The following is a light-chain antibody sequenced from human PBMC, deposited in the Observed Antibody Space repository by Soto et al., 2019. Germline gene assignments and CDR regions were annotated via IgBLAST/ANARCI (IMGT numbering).Light chain of an antibody. Sequence: QSVLTQPASVSGSPGRASTISCTGTSSDVGSYNLVSWYQQHPGKAPKLMIYEGSKRPSGVSNRFSGSKSGNTASLTISGLQAEDEADYYCCSYAGSSTYVFGTGTKVTVL. CDR3: CSYAGSSTYV. J-gene: IGLJ1*01. CDR1: SSDVGSYNL. V-gene: IGLV2-23*01. CDR2: EGS.